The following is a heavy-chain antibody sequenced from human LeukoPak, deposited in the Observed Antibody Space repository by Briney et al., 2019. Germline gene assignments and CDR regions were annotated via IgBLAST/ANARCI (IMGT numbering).Heavy chain of an antibody. V-gene: IGHV3-30*19. Sequence: PGGSLRLSCAASGFTFSSYGMHWVRQAPGKGLEWVAVISYDGSNKYYADSVKGRFTISRDNSKNTLYLQMNSLRVEDTAVYYCAREEVRRNYYGSGIYYKVTMREYYMDVWGKGTTVTVSS. D-gene: IGHD3-10*01. CDR3: AREEVRRNYYGSGIYYKVTMREYYMDV. J-gene: IGHJ6*03. CDR2: ISYDGSNK. CDR1: GFTFSSYG.